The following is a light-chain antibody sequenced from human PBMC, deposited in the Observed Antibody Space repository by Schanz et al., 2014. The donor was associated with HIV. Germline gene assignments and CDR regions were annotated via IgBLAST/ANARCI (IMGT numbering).Light chain of an antibody. CDR2: DTH. CDR1: TGPVTSGHY. J-gene: IGLJ2*01. CDR3: LLYYGDAWV. V-gene: IGLV7-46*01. Sequence: QAVVTQEPSLTVSPGGTVTLTCGSSTGPVTSGHYPYWFQQKPGQAPRTLIFDTHIKQPWTPARFSGSLLGGKAALTLSGAQPEDEADYYCLLYYGDAWVFGGGTKLTVL.